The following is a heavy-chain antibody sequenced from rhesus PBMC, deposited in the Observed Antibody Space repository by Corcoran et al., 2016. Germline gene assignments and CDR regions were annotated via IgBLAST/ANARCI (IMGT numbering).Heavy chain of an antibody. CDR3: ARGRGYSGYGLDY. Sequence: QVQLQESGPGLVKPSETLSLTCAVSGGSISSNYWSWIRQAPGKGLEGIGRIYGSGGNNDYNPSRQSRVTSSTDTSKNQFALKLSSVTAADTAVDYCARGRGYSGYGLDYWGQGVLVTVSS. CDR1: GGSISSNY. V-gene: IGHV4-160*01. CDR2: IYGSGGNN. D-gene: IGHD5-42*01. J-gene: IGHJ4*01.